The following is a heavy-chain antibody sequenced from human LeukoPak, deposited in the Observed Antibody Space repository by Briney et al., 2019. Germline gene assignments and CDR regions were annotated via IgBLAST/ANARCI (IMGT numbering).Heavy chain of an antibody. D-gene: IGHD3-10*01. CDR3: AKADRAGSYYLRPLW. Sequence: GGSLRLSCAASGFTFSSYAMSWVRQAPGKGLEWVPAISGSGGSTYYADSVKGRFTISRDNSKNTLYLQMNSLRAEDTAVYYCAKADRAGSYYLRPLWWGQGTLVTVSS. CDR1: GFTFSSYA. J-gene: IGHJ4*02. V-gene: IGHV3-23*01. CDR2: ISGSGGST.